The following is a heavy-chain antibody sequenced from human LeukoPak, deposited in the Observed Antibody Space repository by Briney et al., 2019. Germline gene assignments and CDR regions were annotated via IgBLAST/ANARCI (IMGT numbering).Heavy chain of an antibody. Sequence: GGSLRLSCAASGFTFSSYEMNWVRQAPGKGLEWVSSISSSSSYIYYADSVKGRFTISRDNAKNSLYLQMNSLRAEDTAVYYCARGGYSSGWYRYYFDYWGQGTLVTGSS. D-gene: IGHD6-19*01. CDR2: ISSSSSYI. J-gene: IGHJ4*02. CDR1: GFTFSSYE. CDR3: ARGGYSSGWYRYYFDY. V-gene: IGHV3-21*01.